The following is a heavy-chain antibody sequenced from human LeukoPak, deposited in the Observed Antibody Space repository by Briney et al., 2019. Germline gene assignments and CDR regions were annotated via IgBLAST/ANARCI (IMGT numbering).Heavy chain of an antibody. D-gene: IGHD6-13*01. J-gene: IGHJ4*02. Sequence: GGSLRLSCAASGFTFSSYSMYWVRQAPGKGLEWVSYISSSSSTIYYADSVKGRFTISRDNAKNSLYLQMNSLRAEDTAVYYCARVGSAALDYWGQGTLVTVSS. V-gene: IGHV3-48*04. CDR3: ARVGSAALDY. CDR1: GFTFSSYS. CDR2: ISSSSSTI.